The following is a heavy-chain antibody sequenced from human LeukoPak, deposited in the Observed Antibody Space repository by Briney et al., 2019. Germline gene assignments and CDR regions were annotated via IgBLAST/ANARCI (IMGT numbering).Heavy chain of an antibody. J-gene: IGHJ6*03. CDR2: IGTASDT. V-gene: IGHV3-13*01. CDR1: GFTFSSFD. D-gene: IGHD1-1*01. Sequence: GGSLRLSCAASGFTFSSFDMHWARQPTGQDLEWVSTIGTASDTYYPGSVEGRFTLSRDNAKNSLYLQMNSLTAGDTAVYYCARGPPRGKYYYMDVWGKGTTVTVSS. CDR3: ARGPPRGKYYYMDV.